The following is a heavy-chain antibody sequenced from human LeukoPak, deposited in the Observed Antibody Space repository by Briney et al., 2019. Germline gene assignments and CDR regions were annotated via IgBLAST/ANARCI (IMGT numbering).Heavy chain of an antibody. CDR3: ARLGKEYQQLLDNWFDP. CDR2: INQDGSEK. V-gene: IGHV3-7*01. D-gene: IGHD2-2*01. CDR1: GFTFSTYW. J-gene: IGHJ5*02. Sequence: GGSLRLSCAASGFTFSTYWMTWVRQAPGKGLEWVANINQDGSEKYFVDSVKGRFTISRDNTGSSLHLQMNNLRAEDTAVYYCARLGKEYQQLLDNWFDPWGQGALVTVSS.